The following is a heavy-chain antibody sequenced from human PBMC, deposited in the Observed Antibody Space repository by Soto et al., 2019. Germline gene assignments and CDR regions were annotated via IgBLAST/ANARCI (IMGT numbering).Heavy chain of an antibody. CDR3: ARDHLHYYDSSGVPFHY. CDR2: VSASGGRT. Sequence: GGSLRLSCAASGFTFSTYAMSWVRQAPGKGLGWVSAVSASGGRTYYADSVKGRFTISRDNSKNTLYLQMNSLRAEDTAVYYCARDHLHYYDSSGVPFHYWGQGTLVTVSS. J-gene: IGHJ4*02. V-gene: IGHV3-23*01. D-gene: IGHD3-22*01. CDR1: GFTFSTYA.